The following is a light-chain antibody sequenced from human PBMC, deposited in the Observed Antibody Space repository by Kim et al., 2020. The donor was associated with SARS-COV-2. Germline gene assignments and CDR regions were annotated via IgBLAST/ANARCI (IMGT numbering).Light chain of an antibody. V-gene: IGLV3-19*01. Sequence: VALGQKGRITCQGDSLRSYYATWYQQKPGQAPILVIYGKNNRPSGIPDRFSGSSSGNTASLTITGTQAGDEADYYCNSRDSNDNVVFGGGTQLTVL. CDR2: GKN. J-gene: IGLJ2*01. CDR1: SLRSYY. CDR3: NSRDSNDNVV.